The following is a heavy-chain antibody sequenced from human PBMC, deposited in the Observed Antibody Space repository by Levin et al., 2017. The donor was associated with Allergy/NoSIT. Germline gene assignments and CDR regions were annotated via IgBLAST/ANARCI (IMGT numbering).Heavy chain of an antibody. V-gene: IGHV3-9*01. J-gene: IGHJ4*02. CDR1: GFTFDDYA. D-gene: IGHD3-10*01. CDR3: AKVLGSGSYYNSQFDY. Sequence: GGSLRLSCAVSGFTFDDYAMHWVRQAPGKGLEWVSGISWNSGSIGYADSVKGRITISRDNAKNSLYLQMNSLRVEDTALYYCAKVLGSGSYYNSQFDYWGQGTLVTVSS. CDR2: ISWNSGSI.